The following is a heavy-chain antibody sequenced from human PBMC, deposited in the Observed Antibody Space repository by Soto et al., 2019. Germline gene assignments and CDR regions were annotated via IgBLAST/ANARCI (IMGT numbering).Heavy chain of an antibody. Sequence: QMQLQESGPGLVKPSETLSLTCTVSGTSISAYYWTWIRQPAGKGLEWIGRIYSSGKTRYNTSLKSRVTMSVDVSKNQFSLKLSSVTAADTAVYYCAREYHYEFDGWGQGTLVTVSS. V-gene: IGHV4-4*07. D-gene: IGHD4-17*01. CDR3: AREYHYEFDG. J-gene: IGHJ4*02. CDR1: GTSISAYY. CDR2: IYSSGKT.